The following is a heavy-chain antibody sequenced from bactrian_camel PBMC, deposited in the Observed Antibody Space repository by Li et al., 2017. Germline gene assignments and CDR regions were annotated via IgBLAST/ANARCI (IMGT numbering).Heavy chain of an antibody. CDR3: AADLGWCGSAPLRRTFRN. Sequence: DVQLVESGGGSVQAGGSLRLSCETSGYTYNNYCMGWFRQAPGLERTKIAAWHTAGGSPYYDDSIKGRFTVSHVNSNNTLHLQMNNLKPEDTAVYYCAADLGWCGSAPLRRTFRNWGQGTQVTVS. CDR2: WHTAGGSP. CDR1: GYTYNNYC. D-gene: IGHD1*01. V-gene: IGHV3S31*01. J-gene: IGHJ4*01.